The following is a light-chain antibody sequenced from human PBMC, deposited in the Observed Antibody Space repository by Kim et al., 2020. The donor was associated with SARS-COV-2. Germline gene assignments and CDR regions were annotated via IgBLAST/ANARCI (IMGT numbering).Light chain of an antibody. CDR2: DVS. CDR1: SRDVGAYNS. J-gene: IGLJ1*01. CDR3: TSYTIRNTYV. V-gene: IGLV2-14*03. Sequence: GQSITIACTGTSRDVGAYNSVAWYQQHPGKAPKLMIHDVSYRPSGVSNRFSGSKSGNTASLTISGLQAEDEADYYCTSYTIRNTYVFGTGTKVTVL.